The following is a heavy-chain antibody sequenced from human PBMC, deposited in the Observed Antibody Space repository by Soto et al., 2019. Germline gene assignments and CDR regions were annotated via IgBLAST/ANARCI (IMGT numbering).Heavy chain of an antibody. J-gene: IGHJ6*02. CDR3: ARGHDYGGNLRGDYYYGMDV. CDR1: GFTFSSYD. Sequence: EVQLVESGGGLVQPGGSLRLSCAASGFTFSSYDMHWVRQATGKGLEWVSAIGTAGDTYYPGSVKGRFTISRENAKNSLYLQMNTLRADDTAVYYCARGHDYGGNLRGDYYYGMDVWGQGTTVTVSS. V-gene: IGHV3-13*01. D-gene: IGHD4-17*01. CDR2: IGTAGDT.